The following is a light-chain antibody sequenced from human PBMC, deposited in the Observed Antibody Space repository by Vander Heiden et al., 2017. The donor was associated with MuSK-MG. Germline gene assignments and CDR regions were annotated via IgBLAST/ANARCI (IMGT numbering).Light chain of an antibody. CDR1: SLRSYY. CDR3: NSRDSSGNHVV. CDR2: GKN. V-gene: IGLV3-19*01. Sequence: SSELTQDPAVSVALGQTVRITCQGDSLRSYYASWYQQKPGQAPVLVIYGKNNRSSVIPDRFSGSSSGNTASLTITGAQAEDEADYYCNSRDSSGNHVVFGGGTKLTVL. J-gene: IGLJ2*01.